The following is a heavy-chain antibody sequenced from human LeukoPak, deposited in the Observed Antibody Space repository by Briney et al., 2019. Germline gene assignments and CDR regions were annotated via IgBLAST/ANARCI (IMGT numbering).Heavy chain of an antibody. Sequence: AETLSLTCAVYGGSFSGYYWSWIRQPPGKGLGWIGEINHSGSTNYNPSLKSRVTISVDTSKNQFSLKLTSVTAADTALYYCSRRGANTDYGDYPAYFDYWGQGTLVTVSS. J-gene: IGHJ4*02. CDR1: GGSFSGYY. V-gene: IGHV4-34*01. CDR3: SRRGANTDYGDYPAYFDY. D-gene: IGHD4-17*01. CDR2: INHSGST.